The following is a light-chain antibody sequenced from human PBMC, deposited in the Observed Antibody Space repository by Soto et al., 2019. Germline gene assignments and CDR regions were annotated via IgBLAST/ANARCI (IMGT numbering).Light chain of an antibody. CDR1: RSIITN. V-gene: IGKV3-15*01. CDR3: QQYNDWPLPT. Sequence: EIVMTQSPATLLVSPGERVTLSCRASRSIITNLAWYQHKPGQAPRLLIYGASTRAAGIPARFTGSGSGTEFPLTISSLQSEDFAFYYCQQYNDWPLPTFGGGTKVEIK. J-gene: IGKJ4*01. CDR2: GAS.